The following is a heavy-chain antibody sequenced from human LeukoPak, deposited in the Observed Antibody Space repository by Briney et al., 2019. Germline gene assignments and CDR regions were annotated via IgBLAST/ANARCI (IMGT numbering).Heavy chain of an antibody. CDR3: ARRISGTYGHWLEP. V-gene: IGHV4-59*01. CDR1: GGSINSYY. D-gene: IGHD3-10*01. J-gene: IGHJ5*02. CDR2: IYSSGST. Sequence: SETLSLTCTVSGGSINSYYWSWIRQPPGKGLEWIGYIYSSGSTNYNPSLKSRVTISLDTSNNNFSLKLSSVTAADTAVYFCARRISGTYGHWLEPWGQGILVTVSS.